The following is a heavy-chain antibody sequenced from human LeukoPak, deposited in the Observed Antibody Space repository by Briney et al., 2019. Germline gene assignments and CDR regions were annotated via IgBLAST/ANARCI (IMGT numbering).Heavy chain of an antibody. CDR1: GYSISSGYC. V-gene: IGHV4-38-2*01. CDR2: IYHSGST. Sequence: PSETLSLTCAVSGYSISSGYCWGWIRPPPGKGLEWIGSIYHSGSTYYNPSLKSRVTISVDTSKNQFSLKLSSVTAADTAVYYCARLRPPFDYWGQGTLVTVSS. CDR3: ARLRPPFDY. J-gene: IGHJ4*02.